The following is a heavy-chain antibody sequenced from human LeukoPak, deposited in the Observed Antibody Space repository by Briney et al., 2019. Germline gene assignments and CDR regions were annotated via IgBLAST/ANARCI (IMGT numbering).Heavy chain of an antibody. CDR1: GFIFDDYA. CDR3: AKAKERYCSGGSCVKTAAFDI. D-gene: IGHD2-15*01. V-gene: IGHV3-43*02. J-gene: IGHJ3*02. CDR2: TSGDGGST. Sequence: GSLRLSCAASGFIFDDYAMHWVRQAPGKGLEWVSLTSGDGGSTYYADSVKGRFTISRDNSKNSLYLQMNSLRTEDTALYYCAKAKERYCSGGSCVKTAAFDIWGQGTMVTVSS.